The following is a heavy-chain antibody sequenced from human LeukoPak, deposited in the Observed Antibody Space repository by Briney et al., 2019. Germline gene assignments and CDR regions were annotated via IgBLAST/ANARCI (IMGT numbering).Heavy chain of an antibody. CDR2: IYYSGSA. J-gene: IGHJ3*02. V-gene: IGHV4-59*08. CDR1: GGSITSYY. CDR3: ARRNDFDI. Sequence: PSETLSLTCTVSGGSITSYYWSWIRQPPGKGLEWIGSIYYSGSANYSPSLKSRATISADTSKNQFSLKLTSVTAADTAIYYCARRNDFDIWGQGTMVTVSS.